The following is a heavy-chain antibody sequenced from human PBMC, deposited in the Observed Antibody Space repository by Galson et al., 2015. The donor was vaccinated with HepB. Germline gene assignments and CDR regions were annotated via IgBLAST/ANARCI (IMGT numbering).Heavy chain of an antibody. V-gene: IGHV3-30*18. CDR2: ILYDGNNK. CDR3: AKSRYSSGWYYFDY. Sequence: SLRLSCAASGFTFSSYAMHWVRQAPGKGLEWVAVILYDGNNKHYVDSVKGRFTISRDNSKNTLDLQMNSLRGDDTAVYYCAKSRYSSGWYYFDYWGQGTLVTVSS. J-gene: IGHJ4*02. D-gene: IGHD6-19*01. CDR1: GFTFSSYA.